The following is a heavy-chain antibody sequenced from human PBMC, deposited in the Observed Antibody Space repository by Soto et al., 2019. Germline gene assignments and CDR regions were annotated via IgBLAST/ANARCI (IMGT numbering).Heavy chain of an antibody. J-gene: IGHJ6*02. CDR1: GFTFSNAW. CDR3: TTDKRMVHEPYYYYYGMDV. Sequence: GGSLRLSCAASGFTFSNAWMNWVRQAPGKGLEWVGRIKSKTDGGTTDYAAPVKGRFTISRDDSKNTLYLQMNSLKTEDTAVYYCTTDKRMVHEPYYYYYGMDVWGQGTTVTVSS. V-gene: IGHV3-15*07. D-gene: IGHD2-8*01. CDR2: IKSKTDGGTT.